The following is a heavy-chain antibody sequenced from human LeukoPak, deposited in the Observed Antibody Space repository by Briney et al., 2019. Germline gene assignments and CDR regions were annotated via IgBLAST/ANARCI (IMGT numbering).Heavy chain of an antibody. CDR1: GGSISSYY. Sequence: PSETLSLTCTVSGGSISSYYWSWIRQPAGKGLEWIGRIYTSGSTNCNPSLKSRVTMSVDTSKNQFSLKLSSVTAADTAVYYCAADVAVAGRRGFDYWGQGTLVTVSS. CDR2: IYTSGST. CDR3: AADVAVAGRRGFDY. D-gene: IGHD6-19*01. V-gene: IGHV4-4*07. J-gene: IGHJ4*02.